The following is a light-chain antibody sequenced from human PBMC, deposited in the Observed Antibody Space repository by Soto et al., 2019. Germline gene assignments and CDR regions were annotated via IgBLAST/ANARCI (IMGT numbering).Light chain of an antibody. Sequence: EIVLTQSLATLSLSPGERATLSCRASQSVNTYLAWYHQKPGQAPRLLIYDASNRATGIPARFSGSGSGTDFTLTISSLEIEDFAVYYCQQRSNRPITFGQGTRLEIK. V-gene: IGKV3-11*01. CDR1: QSVNTY. CDR3: QQRSNRPIT. J-gene: IGKJ5*01. CDR2: DAS.